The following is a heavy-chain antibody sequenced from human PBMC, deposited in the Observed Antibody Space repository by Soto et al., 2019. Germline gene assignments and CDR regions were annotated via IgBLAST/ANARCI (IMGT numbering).Heavy chain of an antibody. CDR2: IVVGSGNT. CDR1: GFTFTSSA. J-gene: IGHJ5*02. CDR3: AAGDYYDSSGYFEGFDP. Sequence: QMQLVQSGPEVKKPGTSVKVSCKASGFTFTSSAVQWVRQARGQRLEWIGWIVVGSGNTNYAQKFQERVTITRDMSKSTAYMELSSLRSEDTAVYYCAAGDYYDSSGYFEGFDPWGQGTLVTVSS. D-gene: IGHD3-22*01. V-gene: IGHV1-58*01.